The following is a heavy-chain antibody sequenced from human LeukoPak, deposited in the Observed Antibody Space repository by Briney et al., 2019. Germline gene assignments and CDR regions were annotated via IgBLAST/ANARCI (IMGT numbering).Heavy chain of an antibody. CDR3: ARGLMGTTGEQNWFDP. J-gene: IGHJ5*02. CDR1: GGPVTEYY. CDR2: IYASGSA. D-gene: IGHD1-7*01. V-gene: IGHV4-4*07. Sequence: SETLSLTCSVSGGPVTEYYWSWIRQPPGKGLEWIGRIYASGSANYNPSLKSRVTISLDRSKNQFSLNLTSMTAADTAVYYCARGLMGTTGEQNWFDPWGQGTLVTVSS.